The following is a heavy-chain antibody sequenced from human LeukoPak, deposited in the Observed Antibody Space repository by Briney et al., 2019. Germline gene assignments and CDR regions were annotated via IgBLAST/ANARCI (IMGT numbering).Heavy chain of an antibody. J-gene: IGHJ6*02. CDR3: ARFPLYYDILTGPTSGMDV. V-gene: IGHV1-2*06. D-gene: IGHD3-9*01. CDR1: GYTFTGYY. CDR2: INPNSGGT. Sequence: LWASVKVSCKASGYTFTGYYMHWVRQAPGQGLEWMGRINPNSGGTNYAQKFQGRVTMTRDTSISTAYMELSRLRSDDTAVYYCARFPLYYDILTGPTSGMDVWGQGTTVTVSS.